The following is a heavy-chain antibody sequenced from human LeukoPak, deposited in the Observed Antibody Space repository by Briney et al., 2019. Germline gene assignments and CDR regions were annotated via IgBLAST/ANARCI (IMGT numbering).Heavy chain of an antibody. CDR2: TYSDGTT. CDR3: ARDRVEVTTSMLGGVKRTVTDYYGMDV. D-gene: IGHD3-16*01. V-gene: IGHV3-53*01. CDR1: GFTFSDYY. Sequence: PGGSLRLSCAASGFTFSDYYMSWIRQAPGKGLEWVSITYSDGTTYYADSVKGRFTISRDNSRNTLYVQMNSLRAEDTAVYFCARDRVEVTTSMLGGVKRTVTDYYGMDVWGQGTTVTVSS. J-gene: IGHJ6*02.